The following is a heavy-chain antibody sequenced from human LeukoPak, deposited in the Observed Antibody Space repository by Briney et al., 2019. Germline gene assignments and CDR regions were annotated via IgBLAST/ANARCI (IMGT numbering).Heavy chain of an antibody. Sequence: SETLSLTCTVSGGSISSGSYYWSWIRQPAGKGLEGIGRIYTSESTNYNPSLESRVTISVDTSKNQFSLKLSSVTAADPAVYYCARDHVSPGCSSTSCYRWFDPWGQGTLVTVSS. J-gene: IGHJ5*02. V-gene: IGHV4-61*02. CDR2: IYTSEST. CDR3: ARDHVSPGCSSTSCYRWFDP. D-gene: IGHD2-2*01. CDR1: GGSISSGSYY.